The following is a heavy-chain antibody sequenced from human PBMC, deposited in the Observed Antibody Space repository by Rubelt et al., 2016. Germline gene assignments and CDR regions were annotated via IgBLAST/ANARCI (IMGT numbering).Heavy chain of an antibody. CDR3: ASDIRGYYSFDF. D-gene: IGHD3-22*01. CDR2: IYYSGST. J-gene: IGHJ4*02. CDR1: GGSISSSNW. V-gene: IGHV4-4*02. Sequence: QVQLQESGPGLVKPSGTLSLTCAVSGGSISSSNWWSWVRQAPGKRLEWIGYIYYSGSTYYNPSLKSRVTISVDTSKNQFSLKLSSVTAADTAVYYCASDIRGYYSFDFWGQGTLVTVSS.